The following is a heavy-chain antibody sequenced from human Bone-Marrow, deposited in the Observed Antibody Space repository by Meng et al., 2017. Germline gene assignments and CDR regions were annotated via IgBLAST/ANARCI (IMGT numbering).Heavy chain of an antibody. Sequence: GESLKISCAASGFTFSNAWMSWVRQAPGKGLEWVGRIKSKTDGGTTDYAAPVKGRFTIPRDDSKNTLYLQMNSLKTGDTAVYYCNTRMGPWGQGTLVTVSS. CDR3: NTRMGP. J-gene: IGHJ5*02. V-gene: IGHV3-15*01. CDR2: IKSKTDGGTT. D-gene: IGHD5-24*01. CDR1: GFTFSNAW.